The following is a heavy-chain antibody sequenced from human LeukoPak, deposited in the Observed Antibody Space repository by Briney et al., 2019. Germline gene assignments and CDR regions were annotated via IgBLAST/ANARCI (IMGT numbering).Heavy chain of an antibody. J-gene: IGHJ6*02. CDR3: ARDKIQLWSGDYYYGMDV. V-gene: IGHV3-30*04. CDR2: VSYDGSNK. Sequence: GGSLRLSCAASGFTFSSSAMHWVRQASGRGLEWVAIVSYDGSNKYYAESVKGRFTISRDNSKNTLYLQMNSLRVEDAAVYYCARDKIQLWSGDYYYGMDVWGQGTTVTVSS. CDR1: GFTFSSSA. D-gene: IGHD5-18*01.